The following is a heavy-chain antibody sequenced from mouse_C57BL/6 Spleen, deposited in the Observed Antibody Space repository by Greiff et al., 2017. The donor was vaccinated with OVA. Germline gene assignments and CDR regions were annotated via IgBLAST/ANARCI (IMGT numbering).Heavy chain of an antibody. J-gene: IGHJ1*03. Sequence: EVHLVESGGDLVKPGGSLKLSCAASGFTFSSYGMSWVRQTPDKRLEWVATISSGGSYTYYPDSVKGRFTISRDNAKNTLYLQMSSLKSEDTAMYYCARHRDVWYFDVWGTGTTVTVSS. CDR1: GFTFSSYG. V-gene: IGHV5-6*01. CDR3: ARHRDVWYFDV. D-gene: IGHD3-1*01. CDR2: ISSGGSYT.